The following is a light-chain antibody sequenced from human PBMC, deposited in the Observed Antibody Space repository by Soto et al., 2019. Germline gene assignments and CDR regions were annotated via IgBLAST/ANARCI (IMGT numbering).Light chain of an antibody. CDR3: QQYSNWPPIT. Sequence: EIVMTQSPATLSVSPGARATLSCRASQSVSSTLAWYQQKPGQAPSLIIYGASTLATGIPARFSGSGAGTEFTLTISSLQSEDFAFYYCQQYSNWPPITVGQGTRLEIK. CDR1: QSVSST. J-gene: IGKJ5*01. V-gene: IGKV3-15*01. CDR2: GAS.